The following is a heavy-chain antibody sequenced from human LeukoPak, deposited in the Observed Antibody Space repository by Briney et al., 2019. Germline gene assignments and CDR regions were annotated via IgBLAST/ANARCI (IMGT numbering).Heavy chain of an antibody. J-gene: IGHJ4*02. V-gene: IGHV4-38-2*02. CDR1: GYSISSGYY. CDR3: ARVCSSGRCLDY. CDR2: INHSGST. D-gene: IGHD2-15*01. Sequence: SETLSLTCTVSGYSISSGYYWACMRQPPGKGLEWIGSINHSGSTYYNPSLKSRVTVSVDTSKNQVSLRLSSVTAADTAVYYCARVCSSGRCLDYWGQGTLVTVSS.